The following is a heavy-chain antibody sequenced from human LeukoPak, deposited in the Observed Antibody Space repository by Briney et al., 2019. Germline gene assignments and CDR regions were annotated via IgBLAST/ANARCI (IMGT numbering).Heavy chain of an antibody. V-gene: IGHV3-33*01. J-gene: IGHJ3*02. D-gene: IGHD3-22*01. CDR2: IWYDGSNK. CDR3: ARERDDSSGFQYKVSGYAFDM. CDR1: GFTFSSYG. Sequence: GGSLRLSCAASGFTFSSYGMRWVRQAPGKGLEWVAVIWYDGSNKYYADSVKGRFTISRDNTKNTLHLQMNSVRAEDTAVYYCARERDDSSGFQYKVSGYAFDMWGQGTMVTVSS.